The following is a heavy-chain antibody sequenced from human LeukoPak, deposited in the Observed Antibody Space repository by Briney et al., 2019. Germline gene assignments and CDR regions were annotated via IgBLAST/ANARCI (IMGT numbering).Heavy chain of an antibody. CDR3: ARDTPYYDILTGYLSLNAFDI. D-gene: IGHD3-9*01. J-gene: IGHJ3*02. CDR2: IFYSGNT. CDR1: GGSISSSTYY. V-gene: IGHV4-39*07. Sequence: PSETLSLTCTVSGGSISSSTYYGGWIRQPPGKGLEWIGSIFYSGNTYYNPSLKSRVTISIDTSKNQFSLKLSSVTAADTAVYYCARDTPYYDILTGYLSLNAFDIWGQGTMVTVSS.